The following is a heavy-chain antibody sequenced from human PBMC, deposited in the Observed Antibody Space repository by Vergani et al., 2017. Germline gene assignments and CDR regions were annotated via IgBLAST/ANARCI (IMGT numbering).Heavy chain of an antibody. CDR2: ISSSSGYI. V-gene: IGHV3-21*01. CDR3: ARGGGYDYYYYMDV. Sequence: MQLVESGGGLVKPGGSLRLSCAASGFTFSSYSMNWVRQAPGKGLEWVSSISSSSGYIYYADSVKGRFTISRDNAKNSLYLQMNSLRAEDTAVYYCARGGGYDYYYYMDVWGKGTTVTVSS. D-gene: IGHD5-12*01. J-gene: IGHJ6*03. CDR1: GFTFSSYS.